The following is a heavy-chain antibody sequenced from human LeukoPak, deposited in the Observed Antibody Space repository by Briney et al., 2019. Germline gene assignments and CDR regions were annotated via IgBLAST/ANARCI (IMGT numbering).Heavy chain of an antibody. CDR3: ARDRIKSGSYYFDY. CDR1: AFTFSDYS. V-gene: IGHV3-48*01. Sequence: GGSLRLSCAASAFTFSDYSMNWVRQAPGKGLEWVSYISGRSSTTYYADSVKGRFTISRDNAKNSMYLQMNSLRAEDTAVYYCARDRIKSGSYYFDYWGQGTLVTVSS. J-gene: IGHJ4*02. D-gene: IGHD1-26*01. CDR2: ISGRSSTT.